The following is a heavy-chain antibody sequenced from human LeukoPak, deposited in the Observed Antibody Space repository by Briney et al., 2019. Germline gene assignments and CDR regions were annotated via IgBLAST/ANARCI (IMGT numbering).Heavy chain of an antibody. Sequence: GSLRLSCAASGFTFSSYAMSWVRPAPGKGLAWVSAISGSGGSTYYADSVKGRFTISRDNSKNTLYLQMNSLRAEDTAVYYCAKVVVGATAFDYWGQGTLVTVSS. CDR3: AKVVVGATAFDY. V-gene: IGHV3-23*01. J-gene: IGHJ4*02. CDR1: GFTFSSYA. CDR2: ISGSGGST. D-gene: IGHD1-26*01.